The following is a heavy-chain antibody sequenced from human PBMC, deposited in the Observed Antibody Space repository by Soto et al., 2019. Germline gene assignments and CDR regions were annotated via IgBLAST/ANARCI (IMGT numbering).Heavy chain of an antibody. CDR3: AHREGDDYVWGSYNDAFDI. J-gene: IGHJ3*02. CDR2: IYWDNDK. CDR1: GFSLNTTAVG. Sequence: QITLKESGPTLVKPTQTRTLTCTFSGFSLNTTAVGVGWLRQPPGKALEWLAFIYWDNDKLYNPSMKTMLTITMDTSKNQVVLTMTNVDPVDTATYFFAHREGDDYVWGSYNDAFDIWGQGTMVTGSS. D-gene: IGHD3-16*01. V-gene: IGHV2-5*02.